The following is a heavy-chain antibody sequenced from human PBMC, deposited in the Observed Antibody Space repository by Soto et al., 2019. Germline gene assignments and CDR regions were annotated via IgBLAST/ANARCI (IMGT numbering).Heavy chain of an antibody. Sequence: PSETLSLTCTVSGGSISSCDYYWSWIRQPPGKGLEWIGYIYYSGSTNYNPSLKSRVTISVDTSKNQFSLKLSSVTAADTAVYYCARERSKTFDYWGQGTLVTVSS. CDR1: GGSISSCDYY. CDR3: ARERSKTFDY. J-gene: IGHJ4*02. V-gene: IGHV4-61*08. CDR2: IYYSGST.